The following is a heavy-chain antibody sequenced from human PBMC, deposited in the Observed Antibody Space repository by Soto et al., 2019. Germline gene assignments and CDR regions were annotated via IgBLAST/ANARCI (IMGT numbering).Heavy chain of an antibody. CDR2: IYYSGST. V-gene: IGHV4-30-4*01. Sequence: SETLSLTCTVSGGSISSGDYYWSWIRQPPGKGLEWIGYIYYSGSTYYNPSLKSRVTISVDTSKNQFSLKLSSVTAADTAVYYCARVSYYYGSGSYYNGYYFDYWGQGTLVTVSS. J-gene: IGHJ4*02. CDR1: GGSISSGDYY. D-gene: IGHD3-10*01. CDR3: ARVSYYYGSGSYYNGYYFDY.